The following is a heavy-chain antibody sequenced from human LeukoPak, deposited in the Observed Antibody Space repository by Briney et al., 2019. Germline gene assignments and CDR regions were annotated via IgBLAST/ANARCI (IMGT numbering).Heavy chain of an antibody. J-gene: IGHJ4*02. CDR3: ARDSTVTTHVSRPFGY. CDR1: GYTFTSYG. V-gene: IGHV1-18*01. Sequence: GASVKVSCKASGYTFTSYGISWVRQAPGQGLEWMGWISAYNGNTNYAQKLQGRVTMTTDTSTSTAYMELRSLRSDDTAVYYCARDSTVTTHVSRPFGYWGQGTLVTVSS. CDR2: ISAYNGNT. D-gene: IGHD4-17*01.